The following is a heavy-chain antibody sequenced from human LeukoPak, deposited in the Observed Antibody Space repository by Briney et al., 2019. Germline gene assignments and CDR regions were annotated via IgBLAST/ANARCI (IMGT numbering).Heavy chain of an antibody. Sequence: SETLSLTCAVSGGSISSGGYSWSWIRQPPGKGLEWIGYIYHSGSTYYNPSLKSRVTVSVDRSKNQFSLKLSSVTAADTAVYYCARGSGLPFDYWGQGTLVTVSS. D-gene: IGHD4-11*01. CDR3: ARGSGLPFDY. CDR2: IYHSGST. J-gene: IGHJ4*02. V-gene: IGHV4-30-2*01. CDR1: GGSISSGGYS.